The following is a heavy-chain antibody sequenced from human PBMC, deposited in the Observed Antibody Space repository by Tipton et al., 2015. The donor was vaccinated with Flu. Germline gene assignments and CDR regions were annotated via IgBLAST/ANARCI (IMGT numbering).Heavy chain of an antibody. CDR3: ARRDFSNYVSDPKNWFDP. D-gene: IGHD4-11*01. Sequence: TLSLTCMVPGDSIRSDYYWGWIRQPPGRGLEWIASINHYGNTYHNPSLKSRVTILVDSSRTQFSLKLTPVTAADTAVYYCARRDFSNYVSDPKNWFDPWGQGTLVAVSS. V-gene: IGHV4-38-2*02. J-gene: IGHJ5*02. CDR1: GDSIRSDYY. CDR2: INHYGNT.